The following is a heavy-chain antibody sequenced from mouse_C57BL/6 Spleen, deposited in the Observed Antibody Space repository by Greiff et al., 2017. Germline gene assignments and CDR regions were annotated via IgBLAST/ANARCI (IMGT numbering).Heavy chain of an antibody. CDR2: IRSKSNNYAT. Sequence: EVQLVESGGGLVQPKGSLKLSCAASGFSFNTYAMNWVRQAPGKGLEWVARIRSKSNNYATYYADSVKDRFTISRDDSESMLYLQMNNLKTEDTAMYYCVRRGNYYYAMDYWGQGTSVTVSS. V-gene: IGHV10-1*01. CDR3: VRRGNYYYAMDY. CDR1: GFSFNTYA. D-gene: IGHD2-1*01. J-gene: IGHJ4*01.